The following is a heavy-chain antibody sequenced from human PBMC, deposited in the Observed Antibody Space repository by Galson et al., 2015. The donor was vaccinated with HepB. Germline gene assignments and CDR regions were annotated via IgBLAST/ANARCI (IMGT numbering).Heavy chain of an antibody. V-gene: IGHV1-3*01. CDR3: ARLSYYGSGSLNWFDP. CDR1: GYTFTSYA. D-gene: IGHD3-10*01. J-gene: IGHJ5*02. CDR2: INAGNGNT. Sequence: SVKVSCKASGYTFTSYAMHWVRQAPGQRLEWMGWINAGNGNTKYSQKFQGRVTITRDTSASTAYMELSSLRSEDTAVYYCARLSYYGSGSLNWFDPWGQGTLVTVSS.